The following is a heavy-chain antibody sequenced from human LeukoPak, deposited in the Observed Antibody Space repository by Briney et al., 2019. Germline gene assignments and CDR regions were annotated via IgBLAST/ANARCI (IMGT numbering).Heavy chain of an antibody. CDR3: ARDSIAVAGTRDLFDY. V-gene: IGHV3-30*03. D-gene: IGHD6-19*01. CDR1: GFTFSSYG. CDR2: ISYDGSNK. J-gene: IGHJ4*02. Sequence: PGGSLRLSCAASGFTFSSYGMHWVRQAPGKGLEWVAVISYDGSNKYYADSVKGRFTISRDNSKNTLYLQMNSLRAEDTAVYYCARDSIAVAGTRDLFDYWGQGTLVTVSS.